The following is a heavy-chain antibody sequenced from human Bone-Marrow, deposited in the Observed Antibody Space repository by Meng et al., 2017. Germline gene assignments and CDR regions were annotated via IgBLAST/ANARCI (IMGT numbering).Heavy chain of an antibody. CDR2: IKQDGSEK. D-gene: IGHD6-19*01. CDR1: GFTFSSYA. Sequence: GESLKISCAASGFTFSSYAMSWVRQAPGKGLEWVANIKQDGSEKYYVDSVKGRFTISRDNAKNSLYLQMNSLRAEDTAVYYCAREYSSGWPLFDYWGQGTLVTVSS. J-gene: IGHJ4*02. CDR3: AREYSSGWPLFDY. V-gene: IGHV3-7*01.